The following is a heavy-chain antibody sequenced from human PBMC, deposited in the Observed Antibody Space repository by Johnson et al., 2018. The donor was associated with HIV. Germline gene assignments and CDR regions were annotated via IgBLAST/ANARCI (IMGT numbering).Heavy chain of an antibody. CDR3: AKCRGLGARGAFDI. Sequence: QVQLVESGGGVVQPGRSLRLSCAASGFTFSSYWMSWVRQAPGKGLEWVAVISYDGSNKYYADSVKGRFTISRDNSKNTLYLQMSSLRAEDTAVYYCAKCRGLGARGAFDIWGQGTMVTVSS. D-gene: IGHD5-12*01. CDR2: ISYDGSNK. J-gene: IGHJ3*02. CDR1: GFTFSSYW. V-gene: IGHV3-30*18.